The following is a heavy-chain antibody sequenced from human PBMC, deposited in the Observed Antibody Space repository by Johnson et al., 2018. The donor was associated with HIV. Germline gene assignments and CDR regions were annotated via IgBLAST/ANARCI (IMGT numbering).Heavy chain of an antibody. V-gene: IGHV3-30*04. D-gene: IGHD6-13*01. Sequence: QVQLVESGGGLVQPGGSLKLSCEASGFTFSNYAMSWVRQAPGKGLEWVAVISYDGTNTYYADSVEGRSTISRDNSRNTVFLQMIILRPKDTALYYCARLMAARTLDDAFDLWGQGTMVTVSS. CDR3: ARLMAARTLDDAFDL. J-gene: IGHJ3*01. CDR2: ISYDGTNT. CDR1: GFTFSNYA.